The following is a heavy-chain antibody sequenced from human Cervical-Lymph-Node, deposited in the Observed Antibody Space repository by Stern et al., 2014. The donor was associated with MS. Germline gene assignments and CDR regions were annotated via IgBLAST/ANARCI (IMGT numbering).Heavy chain of an antibody. Sequence: QLVQSGAEVKKPGSSVKVSCKASGGTFSSQAINWVRQAPGQGLEWVGGIIPIFGTPNYAQKVQDRVTITADESTTTAYMDLSSLRSEDTAVYYCATPSTVTVGGMDVWGQGTTVTVSS. CDR2: IIPIFGTP. CDR1: GGTFSSQA. CDR3: ATPSTVTVGGMDV. V-gene: IGHV1-69*01. D-gene: IGHD4-17*01. J-gene: IGHJ6*02.